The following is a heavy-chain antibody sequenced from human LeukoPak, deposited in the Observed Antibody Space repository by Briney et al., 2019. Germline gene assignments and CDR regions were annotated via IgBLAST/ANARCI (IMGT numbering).Heavy chain of an antibody. CDR2: ISGSGGST. D-gene: IGHD3-9*01. CDR1: GFTFSSYA. V-gene: IGHV3-23*01. Sequence: PGGSLRLSCAASGFTFSSYAMSWVRQAPGKGLEWVSAISGSGGSTYYADSVKGRFTISRDNSKNTLYLQMNSPRAEDTAVYYCAKSRFPAATSVLRYYGYWGQGTLVTVSS. CDR3: AKSRFPAATSVLRYYGY. J-gene: IGHJ4*02.